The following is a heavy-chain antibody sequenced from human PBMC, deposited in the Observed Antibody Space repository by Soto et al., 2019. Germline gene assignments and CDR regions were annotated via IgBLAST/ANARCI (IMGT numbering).Heavy chain of an antibody. CDR2: ISYDGSNK. J-gene: IGHJ4*02. D-gene: IGHD2-8*01. CDR1: GFTFSSYG. V-gene: IGHV3-30*18. CDR3: AKDKMDHLAYYFDY. Sequence: QVQLVESGGGVVQPGRSLRLSCAASGFTFSSYGMHWVRQAPGKGLEWVAVISYDGSNKYYADSVKGRFTISRDNSKNTLYLQMNSLRAEDTAVYYCAKDKMDHLAYYFDYWGQGTLVTVSS.